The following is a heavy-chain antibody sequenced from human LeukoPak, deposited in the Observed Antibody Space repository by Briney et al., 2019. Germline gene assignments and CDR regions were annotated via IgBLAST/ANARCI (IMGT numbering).Heavy chain of an antibody. CDR2: IYPGDSDT. J-gene: IGHJ4*02. CDR3: AIRGGSYYEAFDY. Sequence: GESLKISCKGSGYTFNLYWIGWVRQMPGKGLEWMGIIYPGDSDTRYSPSFQGQVTISADKSISTAYLQWSSLKASDTAMYYCAIRGGSYYEAFDYWGQGTLVTVSS. V-gene: IGHV5-51*01. D-gene: IGHD1-26*01. CDR1: GYTFNLYW.